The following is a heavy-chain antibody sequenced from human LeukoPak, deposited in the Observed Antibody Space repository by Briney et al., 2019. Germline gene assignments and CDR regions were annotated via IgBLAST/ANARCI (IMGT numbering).Heavy chain of an antibody. CDR3: AKDKQLGDYGMDV. D-gene: IGHD6-6*01. CDR2: ISYDGSNK. Sequence: PGGSLRLSCAASGFTFSSYGMHWVRQAPGKGLEWVAVISYDGSNKYYADSVKGRFTISRDNSKNTLYLQMNGLRAEDTAVYYCAKDKQLGDYGMDVWGQGTTVTVSS. J-gene: IGHJ6*02. V-gene: IGHV3-30*18. CDR1: GFTFSSYG.